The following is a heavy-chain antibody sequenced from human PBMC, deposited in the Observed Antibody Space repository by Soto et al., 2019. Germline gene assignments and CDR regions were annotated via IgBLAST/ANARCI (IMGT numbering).Heavy chain of an antibody. Sequence: ASVKVSGKASGYTLTSYAMHWVRQAPGQRLEWMGWINAGNGNTKYSQKFQGRVTITRDTSASTAYMELSSLRSEDTAVYYCARTYCSGGSCYQVYYYGMDVWGLGTTVTVSS. CDR3: ARTYCSGGSCYQVYYYGMDV. J-gene: IGHJ6*02. V-gene: IGHV1-3*01. CDR1: GYTLTSYA. CDR2: INAGNGNT. D-gene: IGHD2-15*01.